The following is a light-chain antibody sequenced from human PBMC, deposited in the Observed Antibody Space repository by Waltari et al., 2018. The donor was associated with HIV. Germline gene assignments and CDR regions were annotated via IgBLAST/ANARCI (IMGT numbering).Light chain of an antibody. CDR1: NSYVGAYTH. Sequence: QSALTQPASLSGSPGQSIPISCTVTNSYVGAYTHVSWFQQHPGNSPKVMSVEVSNRPSGVSNRFSGSKSGNTASLIISGLQAEDEADYYCSSYTTRNTFVFGTGTKVTVL. CDR3: SSYTTRNTFV. J-gene: IGLJ1*01. CDR2: EVS. V-gene: IGLV2-14*01.